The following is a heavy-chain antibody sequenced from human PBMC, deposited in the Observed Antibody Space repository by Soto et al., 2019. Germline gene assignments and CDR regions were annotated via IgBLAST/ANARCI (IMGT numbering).Heavy chain of an antibody. Sequence: SETLALACPFSVDSITSKVWWSWVRQPPGRRLWWIVNIHHIFFSNYNPSLNSRVTISIDTSKNKLSLWLNSVTASCTALYYCARVVGCRYGICPFWFDSWGHRTLATVSS. CDR2: IHHIFFS. CDR1: VDSITSKVW. D-gene: IGHD2-15*01. CDR3: ARVVGCRYGICPFWFDS. V-gene: IGHV4-4*02. J-gene: IGHJ5*01.